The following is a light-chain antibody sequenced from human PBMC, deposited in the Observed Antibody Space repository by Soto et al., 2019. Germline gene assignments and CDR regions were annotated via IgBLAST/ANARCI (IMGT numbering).Light chain of an antibody. J-gene: IGKJ3*01. CDR2: AAS. V-gene: IGKV1-27*01. CDR3: QKYNSAPPPFT. Sequence: DIQMTQSPSSLSASVGDRVTITCRASQGISNYLAWYQQKPGKVPKLLIYAASTLQSGVPSRFSGSGSGTDFTLTISSLQPEDVATYYCQKYNSAPPPFTFDPGTKVDIK. CDR1: QGISNY.